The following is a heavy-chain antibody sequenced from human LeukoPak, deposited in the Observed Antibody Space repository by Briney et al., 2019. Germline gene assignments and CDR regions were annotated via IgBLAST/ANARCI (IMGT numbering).Heavy chain of an antibody. D-gene: IGHD3-10*01. V-gene: IGHV4-59*01. Sequence: KSSETLSLTCTVSGGSISRYYWNWIRQPPGKGLEWIGYIYYSGSTNYNPSLKSRVTISVGTSKNQFSLSLTSVTAADTAVYYCARDLTMAGGMDVWGQGTTVTVSS. CDR2: IYYSGST. CDR1: GGSISRYY. J-gene: IGHJ6*02. CDR3: ARDLTMAGGMDV.